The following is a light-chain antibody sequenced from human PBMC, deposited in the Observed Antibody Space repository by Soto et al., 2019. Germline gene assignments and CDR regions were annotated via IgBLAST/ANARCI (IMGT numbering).Light chain of an antibody. Sequence: DIVMTQTPLSLPVTPVEPASISCRSSQSLLDSADGNTYLDWYVQKPGQSPQLLIYTLSSRASGVPDRFSGIGSRTDFTLTISRLEPEDFAVYYCQQYGSSSLSFGGGTKVDI. CDR2: TLS. CDR1: QSLLDSADGNTY. J-gene: IGKJ4*01. CDR3: QQYGSSSLS. V-gene: IGKV2-40*01.